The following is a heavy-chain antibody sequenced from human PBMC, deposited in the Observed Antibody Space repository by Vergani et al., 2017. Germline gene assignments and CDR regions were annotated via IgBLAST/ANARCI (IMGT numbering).Heavy chain of an antibody. CDR2: IYTSGST. CDR1: GFTFSDFS. D-gene: IGHD3-10*01. CDR3: TTEGGSGSYDEEFYYYYYGMDV. Sequence: VQLVESGGGLVKPGGSLRLSCAASGFTFSDFSMSWVRQAPGKGLEWIGRIYTSGSTNYNPSLKSRVTISVDTSKNQFSLKLSSVTAADTAVYYCTTEGGSGSYDEEFYYYYYGMDVWGQGTTVTVSS. J-gene: IGHJ6*02. V-gene: IGHV4-4*08.